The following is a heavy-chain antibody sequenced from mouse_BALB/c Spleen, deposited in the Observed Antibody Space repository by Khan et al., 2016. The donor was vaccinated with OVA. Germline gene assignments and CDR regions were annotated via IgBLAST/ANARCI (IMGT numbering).Heavy chain of an antibody. D-gene: IGHD1-1*01. Sequence: QTQLVQSGPELKKPGETVKISCKASGYTFTIYGMNWVRQAPGKGLKWMGWINTNTGEPTYADDFKGRFAFSLETSASSAYLQFNNLKNEDTATYFCARVGYYGTMDYWGQGTSVTVSS. CDR1: GYTFTIYG. J-gene: IGHJ4*01. CDR2: INTNTGEP. CDR3: ARVGYYGTMDY. V-gene: IGHV9-3-1*01.